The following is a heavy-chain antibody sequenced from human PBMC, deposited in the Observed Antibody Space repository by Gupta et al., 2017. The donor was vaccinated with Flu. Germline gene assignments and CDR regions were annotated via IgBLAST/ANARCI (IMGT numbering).Heavy chain of an antibody. J-gene: IGHJ4*02. D-gene: IGHD1-7*01. CDR2: MSDDGSNQ. Sequence: QAQLVQSGGGVVQPGTSLRLHCAASGFTFGDSGMHWVRQAPGKGREWMAVMSDDGSNQGDADSVRGRFTISRDNSKNTLLLQMNSLRADDTAVYYCAKGGRHNWNYDGDYWGQGTLVTVSS. CDR1: GFTFGDSG. V-gene: IGHV3-30*18. CDR3: AKGGRHNWNYDGDY.